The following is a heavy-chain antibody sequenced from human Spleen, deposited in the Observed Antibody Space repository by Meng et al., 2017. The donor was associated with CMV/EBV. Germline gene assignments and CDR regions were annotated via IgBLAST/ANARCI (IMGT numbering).Heavy chain of an antibody. CDR3: ARSGGTGTYSPFDY. CDR2: IYNSGTT. Sequence: SGGSIHSGDYYWSWIRQPPGKGLEWIGSIYNSGTTYYNPSLKSRVTMSPDTSKNQFSLKLNSVSAADTAVYYCARSGGTGTYSPFDYWGRGVLVTVSS. V-gene: IGHV4-30-4*01. J-gene: IGHJ4*02. D-gene: IGHD1-1*01. CDR1: GGSIHSGDYY.